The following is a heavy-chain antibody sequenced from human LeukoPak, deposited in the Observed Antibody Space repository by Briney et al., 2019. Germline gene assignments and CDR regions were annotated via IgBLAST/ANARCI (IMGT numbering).Heavy chain of an antibody. CDR2: IYYSGST. Sequence: SETLSLTCTVSGGSISSYYWSWIRQPPGKGLEWIGYIYYSGSTNYNPSLKSRVTISVDTSKNQFSLKLSSVTAADTAVYYCARVMHDYVWGSYRSGAFDIWGQGTMVTVSS. V-gene: IGHV4-59*12. D-gene: IGHD3-16*02. CDR3: ARVMHDYVWGSYRSGAFDI. J-gene: IGHJ3*02. CDR1: GGSISSYY.